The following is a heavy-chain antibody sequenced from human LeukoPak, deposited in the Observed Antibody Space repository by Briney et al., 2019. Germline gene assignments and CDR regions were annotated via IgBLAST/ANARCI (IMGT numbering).Heavy chain of an antibody. CDR2: INPNSGGT. V-gene: IGHV1-2*02. Sequence: ASVKVSCKASGYTFTGYYMHWVRQAPGQGLEWMGWINPNSGGTNYAQKFQGRVTMTRDTSISTAYMELSRLRSDDTAVYYCARSRGVTMIVLVQNDAFDIWGQGTMVTVSS. CDR1: GYTFTGYY. J-gene: IGHJ3*02. D-gene: IGHD3-22*01. CDR3: ARSRGVTMIVLVQNDAFDI.